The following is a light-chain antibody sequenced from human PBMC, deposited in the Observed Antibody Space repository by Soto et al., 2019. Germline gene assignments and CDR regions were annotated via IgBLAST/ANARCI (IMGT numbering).Light chain of an antibody. CDR1: QSVSSSY. CDR2: GAS. J-gene: IGKJ1*01. CDR3: QQYTNWPRT. V-gene: IGKV3-15*01. Sequence: TQSPCTLSLSPGERATLSCRASQSVSSSYLAWYQQKPGQAPRLLIYGASTRATGIPARFSGSGSGTEFTLTISSLQSGDFAVYYCQQYTNWPRTFGQGTKVDIK.